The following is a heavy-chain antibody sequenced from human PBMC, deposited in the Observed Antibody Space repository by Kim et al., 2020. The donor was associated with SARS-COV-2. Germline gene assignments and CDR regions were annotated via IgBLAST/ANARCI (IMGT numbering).Heavy chain of an antibody. J-gene: IGHJ4*02. Sequence: YAQKFQGRVTSTADESTSTAYMELSSLRSEDTAVYYCARPSTTTTYYFDYWGQGTLVTVSS. CDR3: ARPSTTTTYYFDY. D-gene: IGHD2-2*01. V-gene: IGHV1-69*01.